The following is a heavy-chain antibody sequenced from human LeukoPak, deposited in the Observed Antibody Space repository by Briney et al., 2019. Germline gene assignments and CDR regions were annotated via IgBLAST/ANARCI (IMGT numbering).Heavy chain of an antibody. Sequence: SETLSLTCTVSGGSISNYYWSWIRQPPGKGLQWIGYVFYSGNTNYNPSLKSRVTISIDTSKNQFSLKLNSVTAADTAVYYCASSGPRQINTFDYWGQGTLVTVSS. V-gene: IGHV4-59*08. J-gene: IGHJ4*02. CDR3: ASSGPRQINTFDY. CDR1: GGSISNYY. CDR2: VFYSGNT.